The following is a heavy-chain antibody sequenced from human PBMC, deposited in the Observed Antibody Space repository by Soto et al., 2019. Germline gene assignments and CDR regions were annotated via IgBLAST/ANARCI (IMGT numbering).Heavy chain of an antibody. J-gene: IGHJ3*02. D-gene: IGHD1-1*01. V-gene: IGHV1-69*01. CDR1: GGSFGGHP. CDR3: ARGDVELILRGALDM. Sequence: QVQLVQSGAEVQEPGSSVNISCKASGGSFGGHPISWVRQATGQVLEWMGGIIPVFGAANYAQKFQGRLTLTADQSATTAYMELGSLRSEDTAVYYCARGDVELILRGALDMWGQGTMVTVSS. CDR2: IIPVFGAA.